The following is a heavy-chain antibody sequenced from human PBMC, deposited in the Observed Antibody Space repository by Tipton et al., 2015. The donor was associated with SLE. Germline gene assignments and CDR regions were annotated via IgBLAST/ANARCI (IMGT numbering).Heavy chain of an antibody. CDR2: IYTSGST. Sequence: TLSLTCTVSGGSISSGSYYWSWIRQPAGKGLEWIGPIYTSGSTNYNPSLKSRVTISVDTSKNQFSQKRSSVTAADTAVYYCAREDGRYYFDYWGQGTLVTVSS. CDR1: GGSISSGSYY. D-gene: IGHD5-24*01. V-gene: IGHV4-61*02. J-gene: IGHJ4*02. CDR3: AREDGRYYFDY.